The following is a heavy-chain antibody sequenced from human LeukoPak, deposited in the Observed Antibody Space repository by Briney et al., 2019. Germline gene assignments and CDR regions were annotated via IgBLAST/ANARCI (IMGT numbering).Heavy chain of an antibody. Sequence: GGSLRLSCAASGFTFSSYSMSWVRQAPGKGLEWVSSIGSSTTYIFYADSVQGRFTISRDNAKNSLYLQMNRLRAEDTAVYYCARPDYSNNPYGTDVWGQGTTVTVSS. J-gene: IGHJ6*02. CDR2: IGSSTTYI. D-gene: IGHD4-11*01. CDR1: GFTFSSYS. CDR3: ARPDYSNNPYGTDV. V-gene: IGHV3-21*01.